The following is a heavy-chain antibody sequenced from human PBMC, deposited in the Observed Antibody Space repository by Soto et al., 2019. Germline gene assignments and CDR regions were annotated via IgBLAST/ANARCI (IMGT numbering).Heavy chain of an antibody. CDR3: ARDGCSSTSCYIWGLDV. CDR1: GFTFSSYG. J-gene: IGHJ6*02. V-gene: IGHV3-33*01. CDR2: IWYDGSNK. D-gene: IGHD2-2*02. Sequence: GGSLRLSCAASGFTFSSYGMHWVRQAPGKGLEWVAVIWYDGSNKYYADSVKGRFTISRDNSKNTLYLQMNSLRAEDTAVYYCARDGCSSTSCYIWGLDVWGQGTTVTVSS.